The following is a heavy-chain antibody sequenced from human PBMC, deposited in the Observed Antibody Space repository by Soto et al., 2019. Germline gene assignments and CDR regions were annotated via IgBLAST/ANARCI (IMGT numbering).Heavy chain of an antibody. D-gene: IGHD3-22*01. Sequence: ASVKVSCKASGGTFSSYAISWVRQAPGQGLEWMGWISAYTGNTNYAQKLQGRVTMATDTSTSTAYMELRSLRSDDTAVYYCARHDSSGYYYYLDYWGQGTLVTVS. J-gene: IGHJ4*02. CDR2: ISAYTGNT. V-gene: IGHV1-18*01. CDR1: GGTFSSYA. CDR3: ARHDSSGYYYYLDY.